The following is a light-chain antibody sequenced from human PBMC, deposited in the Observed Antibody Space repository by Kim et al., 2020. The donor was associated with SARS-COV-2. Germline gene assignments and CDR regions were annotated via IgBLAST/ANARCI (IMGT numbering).Light chain of an antibody. CDR2: QDS. V-gene: IGLV3-1*01. J-gene: IGLJ1*01. CDR3: QAWDSSTAVYV. CDR1: KLGDKY. Sequence: PGQTASITCSGDKLGDKYACWYQQTPGQSPVLVIYQDSKRPSGIPERFSGSNSGNTATLTISGTQAMDEADYYCQAWDSSTAVYVFGTGTKVTVL.